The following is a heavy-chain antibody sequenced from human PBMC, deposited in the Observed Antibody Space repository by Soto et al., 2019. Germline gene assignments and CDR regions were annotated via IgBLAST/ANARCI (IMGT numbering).Heavy chain of an antibody. V-gene: IGHV3-33*01. CDR3: ARVVGSGYQADSGHYYYYGMDV. CDR2: IWYDGSNK. CDR1: GFTFSSYG. J-gene: IGHJ6*02. D-gene: IGHD5-12*01. Sequence: GGSLRLSCAASGFTFSSYGMHWVRQAPGKGLEWVAVIWYDGSNKYYADSVKGRFTISRDNSKNTLYLQMNSLRAEDTAVYYCARVVGSGYQADSGHYYYYGMDVWGQGTTVTVSS.